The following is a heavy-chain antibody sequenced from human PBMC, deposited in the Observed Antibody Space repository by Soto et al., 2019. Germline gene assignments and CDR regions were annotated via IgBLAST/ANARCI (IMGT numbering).Heavy chain of an antibody. CDR3: GRGGAWDVSDF. J-gene: IGHJ4*02. V-gene: IGHV3-49*03. CDR1: GLTFCDFG. CDR2: IRTNVFGATT. D-gene: IGHD1-26*01. Sequence: EVQLVESGGGLEQPGRSLGLAWTTSGLTFCDFGVSWIRHAPRKGPVSVGFIRTNVFGATTKYAASVKDKVTIPRDYSKVIAYLQMNSLRTEDTAVYYCGRGGAWDVSDFWGQGALVTVSS.